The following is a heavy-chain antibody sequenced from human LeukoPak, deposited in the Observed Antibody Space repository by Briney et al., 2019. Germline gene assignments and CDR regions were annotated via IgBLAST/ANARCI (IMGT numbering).Heavy chain of an antibody. V-gene: IGHV1-69*06. CDR1: GGTFSSYA. CDR2: IIPIFGTA. J-gene: IGHJ4*02. D-gene: IGHD5-24*01. Sequence: GASVKVSCKASGGTFSSYAISGVRQAPGQGLEWMGGIIPIFGTANYAQKFQGRVTITADKSTSTAYMELSSLRSEDTAVYYCARSVGYGDGHNLGYWGQGTLVTVSS. CDR3: ARSVGYGDGHNLGY.